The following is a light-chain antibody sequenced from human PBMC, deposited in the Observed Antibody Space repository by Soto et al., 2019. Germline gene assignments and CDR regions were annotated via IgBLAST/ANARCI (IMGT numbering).Light chain of an antibody. Sequence: QSVLTQPASVSGSPGQSITISCTGTSSDVGVYNHVSWYQQHPGKAPKLLIYELNNRPSGVSNRFSGSKSGSTASLTISGLQSEDEADYYCSSYTSTNIRVFGGGTKVTVL. CDR1: SSDVGVYNH. CDR2: ELN. J-gene: IGLJ2*01. V-gene: IGLV2-14*01. CDR3: SSYTSTNIRV.